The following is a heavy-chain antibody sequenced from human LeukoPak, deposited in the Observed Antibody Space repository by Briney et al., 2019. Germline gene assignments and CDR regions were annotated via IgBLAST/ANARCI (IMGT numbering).Heavy chain of an antibody. CDR3: TTLTMIVVHNDY. Sequence: GGSLRLSCAASEFTLSNAWMSWVRQAPGKGLEWVGRIKSKTDGGTTDYAAPVEGRFTISRDDSKNPLYLQMNSLKTEDTAVYYCTTLTMIVVHNDYWGQGTLVTVSS. V-gene: IGHV3-15*01. D-gene: IGHD3-22*01. CDR1: EFTLSNAW. J-gene: IGHJ4*02. CDR2: IKSKTDGGTT.